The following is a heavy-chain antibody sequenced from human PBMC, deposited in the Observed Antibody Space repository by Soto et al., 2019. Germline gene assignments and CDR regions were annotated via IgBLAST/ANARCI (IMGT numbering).Heavy chain of an antibody. CDR1: GDSVASNSAA. CDR2: TYYRSKWYN. Sequence: PSQTLSLTCAISGDSVASNSAAWNWIRQSPSRGLEWLGRTYYRSKWYNDYAVSVKSRITINPDTSKNQFSLQLNSVTPEDTAVYYCARGFRDPLAAAGIGWFDPWGQGTLVTVSS. D-gene: IGHD6-13*01. CDR3: ARGFRDPLAAAGIGWFDP. J-gene: IGHJ5*02. V-gene: IGHV6-1*01.